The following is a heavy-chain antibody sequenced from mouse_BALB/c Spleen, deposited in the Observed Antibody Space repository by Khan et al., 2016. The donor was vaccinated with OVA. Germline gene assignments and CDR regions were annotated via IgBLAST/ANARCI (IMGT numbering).Heavy chain of an antibody. CDR3: ARPPYFSYVMVY. Sequence: QIQLVQSGPELKKPGETVKISCKASGYTFTNYGMNWVKQTPGKGLKWMGWINTYTGEPTYADDFKGRFAFSLETSASPAYLQISNLKNEDTATYFCARPPYFSYVMVYWGQGTSVTVSS. CDR1: GYTFTNYG. J-gene: IGHJ4*01. D-gene: IGHD2-10*01. V-gene: IGHV9-3-1*01. CDR2: INTYTGEP.